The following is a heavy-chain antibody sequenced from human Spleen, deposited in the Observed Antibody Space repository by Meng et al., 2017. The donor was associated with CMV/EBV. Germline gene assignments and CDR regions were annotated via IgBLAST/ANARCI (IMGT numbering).Heavy chain of an antibody. Sequence: KASGGTISRYAISWVHQAPGQGLEWMGGSIPILGTANYAQKFQGRVTMSTDESTSTAHMDLRSLKSEDTAVYYCARVVYAPPRGFDLWGQGTLVTVSS. D-gene: IGHD5/OR15-5a*01. CDR1: GGTISRYA. V-gene: IGHV1-69*05. CDR3: ARVVYAPPRGFDL. J-gene: IGHJ5*02. CDR2: SIPILGTA.